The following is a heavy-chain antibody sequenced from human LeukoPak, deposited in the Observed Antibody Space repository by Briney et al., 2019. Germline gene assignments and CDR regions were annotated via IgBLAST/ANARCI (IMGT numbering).Heavy chain of an antibody. D-gene: IGHD3-9*01. Sequence: GGSLRLSCAASGFTFSSYWMHWVRQAPGKGLVWVSRINSDGSSTSYADSVKGRFTISRDNSKNTLYLQMNSLRAEDTAVYYCAKDRALYYDILTGHRGVDYWGQGTLVAVSP. CDR2: INSDGSST. CDR3: AKDRALYYDILTGHRGVDY. V-gene: IGHV3-74*01. CDR1: GFTFSSYW. J-gene: IGHJ4*02.